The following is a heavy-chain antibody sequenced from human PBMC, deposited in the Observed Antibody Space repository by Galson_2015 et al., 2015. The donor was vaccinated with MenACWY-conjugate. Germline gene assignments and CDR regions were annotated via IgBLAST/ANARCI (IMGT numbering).Heavy chain of an antibody. V-gene: IGHV3-7*01. CDR1: GFTFNNYW. J-gene: IGHJ4*02. CDR2: IKQDGSEK. D-gene: IGHD6-19*01. Sequence: SLRLSCAASGFTFNNYWMSWVRQVPGKGPEWVANIKQDGSEKYYVDSVRDRFTISRDNAKSSLFLQMNSLRAEDTAVYYCARLAVPGLNWGQGTLVTVSS. CDR3: ARLAVPGLN.